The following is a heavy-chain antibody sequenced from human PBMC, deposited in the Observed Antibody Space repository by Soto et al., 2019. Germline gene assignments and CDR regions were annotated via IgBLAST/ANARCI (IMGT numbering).Heavy chain of an antibody. CDR2: IDHSDSYT. CDR3: ARRGGYYDILYYYGMAV. D-gene: IGHD3-9*01. J-gene: IGHJ6*02. Sequence: LGESLKISSKGFGYSFTSYWSSWVRQTPRKGLEWMGRIDHSDSYTNYSPSFPGPVTISADKSIRTAYLQWISLKASDTAMYYCARRGGYYDILYYYGMAVGGQGTTVTVSS. CDR1: GYSFTSYW. V-gene: IGHV5-10-1*01.